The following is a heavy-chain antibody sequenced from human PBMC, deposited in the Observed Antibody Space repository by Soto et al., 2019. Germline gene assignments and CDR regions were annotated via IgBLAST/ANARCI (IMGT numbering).Heavy chain of an antibody. J-gene: IGHJ4*02. CDR3: AKDRHYPRDYFHY. CDR2: LSAHGQGI. Sequence: GGSLRLSCAASGFTFSSSAISWVRQAPGKGLEWVSALSAHGQGIYYAESVRGRFTISRDNSKNTVFLHMDSLSAEDTAVCYCAKDRHYPRDYFHYWGQGTMVTVSS. D-gene: IGHD3-10*01. CDR1: GFTFSSSA. V-gene: IGHV3-23*01.